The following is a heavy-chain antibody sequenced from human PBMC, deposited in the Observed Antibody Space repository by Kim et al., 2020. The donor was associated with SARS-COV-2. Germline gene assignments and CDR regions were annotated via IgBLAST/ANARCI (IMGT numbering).Heavy chain of an antibody. D-gene: IGHD3-9*01. V-gene: IGHV3-15*01. Sequence: APVKSRFTISRDDSKNTLYLQMNSLKTEDTAVYYCTTRGVRYFGASGMDVWGQGTTVTVSS. CDR3: TTRGVRYFGASGMDV. J-gene: IGHJ6*02.